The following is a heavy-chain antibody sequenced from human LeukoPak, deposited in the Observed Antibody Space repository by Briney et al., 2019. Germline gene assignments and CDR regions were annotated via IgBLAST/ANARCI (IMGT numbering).Heavy chain of an antibody. CDR2: IDLSGSTL. D-gene: IGHD2-2*01. J-gene: IGHJ4*02. Sequence: GGSLRLSCAASGFTFSSYTMNWVRQAPGKGLEWVSYIDLSGSTLYYVDSVKGRFTISRDNAKNSLYLQMNSLRAEDTAVYYCAKEGGYCSSTSCYLDYWGQGTLVTVSS. V-gene: IGHV3-48*04. CDR3: AKEGGYCSSTSCYLDY. CDR1: GFTFSSYT.